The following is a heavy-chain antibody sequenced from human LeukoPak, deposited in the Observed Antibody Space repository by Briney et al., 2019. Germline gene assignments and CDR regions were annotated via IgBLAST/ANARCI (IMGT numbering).Heavy chain of an antibody. CDR3: AIYGPVRGAFLDY. Sequence: ASVKVSCKASGGTFSSYAISWVRQAPGQGLEWMGGIIPIFGTANYAQKFQGRVTITTDESTSTAYMELSSLRSEDTAVYYCAIYGPVRGAFLDYWGQGTLVTVSS. CDR2: IIPIFGTA. D-gene: IGHD3-10*01. V-gene: IGHV1-69*05. J-gene: IGHJ4*02. CDR1: GGTFSSYA.